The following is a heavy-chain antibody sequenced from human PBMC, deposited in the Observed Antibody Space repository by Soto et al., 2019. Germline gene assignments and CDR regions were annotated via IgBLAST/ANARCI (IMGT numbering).Heavy chain of an antibody. V-gene: IGHV5-10-1*01. CDR2: IDPSDSYT. D-gene: IGHD4-17*01. Sequence: PWESLKICCKFSVYSLTSYWISGVRQIPGKCLEWMGSIDPSDSYTNYSPSFQGHVTISADKSISTAYLQWSSLKASDTAMYYCARLPTTVTTAYYYYYGMDVWGQGTAVTVSS. CDR1: VYSLTSYW. CDR3: ARLPTTVTTAYYYYYGMDV. J-gene: IGHJ6*02.